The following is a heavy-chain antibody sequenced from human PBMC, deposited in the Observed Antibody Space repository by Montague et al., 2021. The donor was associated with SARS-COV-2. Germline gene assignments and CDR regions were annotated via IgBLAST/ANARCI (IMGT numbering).Heavy chain of an antibody. V-gene: IGHV4-61*02. J-gene: IGHJ4*02. CDR1: GGSISSGNCY. Sequence: TLSLTCTVSGGSISSGNCYWSWIRQPAGKGLEWIGRIYTSGTTNYSFSLKSRVTISVDTSKNQFSLKLTSVTAADTAVYYCARAHSGSWAHLDNWGQGSLVTVSS. D-gene: IGHD5-12*01. CDR2: IYTSGTT. CDR3: ARAHSGSWAHLDN.